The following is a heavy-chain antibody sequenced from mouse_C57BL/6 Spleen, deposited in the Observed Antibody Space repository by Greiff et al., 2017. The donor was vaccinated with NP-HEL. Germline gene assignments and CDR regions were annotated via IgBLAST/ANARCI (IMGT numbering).Heavy chain of an antibody. J-gene: IGHJ3*01. CDR2: IDPGNGDT. CDR3: TTRVTTVVATRFAY. CDR1: GFNIKDDY. D-gene: IGHD1-1*01. V-gene: IGHV14-4*01. Sequence: DVKLQESGAELVRPGASVKLSCTASGFNIKDDYMHWVKQRPEQGLEWIGWIDPGNGDTEYASKFQGKATITADTSSNTAYLQLSSLTSEDTAVYYCTTRVTTVVATRFAYWGQGTLVTVSA.